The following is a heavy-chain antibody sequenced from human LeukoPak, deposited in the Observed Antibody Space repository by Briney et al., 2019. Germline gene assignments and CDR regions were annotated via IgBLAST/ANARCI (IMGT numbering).Heavy chain of an antibody. CDR1: GFIVSGNY. D-gene: IGHD6-19*01. J-gene: IGHJ4*02. CDR2: IYSDGST. Sequence: GGSLRLSCAASGFIVSGNYMSWVRQAPGQGLEWVSVIYSDGSTYYADFVKGRFTISRDNSKNALYLQMNSLRAEDTAVYYCAGSSDWQLDYWGQGTLVTVSS. V-gene: IGHV3-53*01. CDR3: AGSSDWQLDY.